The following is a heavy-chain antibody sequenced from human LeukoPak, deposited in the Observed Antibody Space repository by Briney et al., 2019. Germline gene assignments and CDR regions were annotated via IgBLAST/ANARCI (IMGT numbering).Heavy chain of an antibody. CDR2: ISSSSSTI. V-gene: IGHV3-48*04. CDR3: ARDPVWGLLVRGVKFDY. D-gene: IGHD3-10*01. CDR1: GFTFSSYS. Sequence: PGGSLRLSCAASGFTFSSYSMNWVRQAPGKGLEWVSYISSSSSTIYYADSVKGRFTISRDNAKNSLYLQMNSLRAEDTAVYYCARDPVWGLLVRGVKFDYWGQGTLVTVSS. J-gene: IGHJ4*02.